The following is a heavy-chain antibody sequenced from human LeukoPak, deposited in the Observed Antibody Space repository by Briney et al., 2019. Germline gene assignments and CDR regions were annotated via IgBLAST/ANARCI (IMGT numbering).Heavy chain of an antibody. CDR3: ARDGTYYYDSSGYYYFDY. J-gene: IGHJ4*02. D-gene: IGHD3-22*01. V-gene: IGHV1-69*05. Sequence: SVKVSCKASGGTFSSYAISWVRQAPGQGLEWMGRIIPIFGTTNYAQRFQGRVTITTDESTSTAYMELSSLRSEDTAVYYCARDGTYYYDSSGYYYFDYWGQGTLVTVSS. CDR1: GGTFSSYA. CDR2: IIPIFGTT.